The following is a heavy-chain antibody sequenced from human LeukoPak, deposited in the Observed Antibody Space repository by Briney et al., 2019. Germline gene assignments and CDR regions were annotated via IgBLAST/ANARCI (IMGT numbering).Heavy chain of an antibody. CDR2: IYYSGST. J-gene: IGHJ5*02. Sequence: SQTLSLTCTVSGGSISIGGYYWSWIRQHPGKGLEWIGYIYYSGSTYYNPSLKSRVTISVDTSKNQFSLKLSSVTAADTAVYYCARVWSGYYSRWFDPWGQGTLVTVSS. CDR1: GGSISIGGYY. D-gene: IGHD3-3*01. V-gene: IGHV4-31*03. CDR3: ARVWSGYYSRWFDP.